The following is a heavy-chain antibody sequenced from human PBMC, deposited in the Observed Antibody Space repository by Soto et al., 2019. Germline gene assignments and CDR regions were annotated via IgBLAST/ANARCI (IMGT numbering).Heavy chain of an antibody. D-gene: IGHD3-9*01. J-gene: IGHJ4*02. CDR1: GGSITSDEYF. CDR3: VREGTRISPQGYIKAAGHFDR. V-gene: IGHV4-30-4*01. CDR2: IFHSGNT. Sequence: SETLSLTCTVSGGSITSDEYFWSWIRQSPERGLEWIGFIFHSGNTFNNPSLSGRASLSVDTSKNQFSLTLSSVTAADTAVYYCVREGTRISPQGYIKAAGHFDRWGQGALVTVSS.